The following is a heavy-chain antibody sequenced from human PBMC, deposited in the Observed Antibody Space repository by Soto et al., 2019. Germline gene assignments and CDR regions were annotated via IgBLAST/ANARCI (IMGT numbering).Heavy chain of an antibody. CDR3: ARRGPGTYFDY. J-gene: IGHJ4*02. D-gene: IGHD6-13*01. CDR2: ISGSGDST. Sequence: GGSLRLSCAASGFIFSSYAMSWVRQALGKGLEWVSAISGSGDSTYYTDSVKGRFTISRDNSKNTLYLQMNSLRAEDTAVYYCARRGPGTYFDYWGQGTLVTVSS. V-gene: IGHV3-23*01. CDR1: GFIFSSYA.